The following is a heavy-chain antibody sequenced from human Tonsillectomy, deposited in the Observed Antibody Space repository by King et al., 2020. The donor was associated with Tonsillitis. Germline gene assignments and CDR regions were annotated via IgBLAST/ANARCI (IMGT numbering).Heavy chain of an antibody. D-gene: IGHD4-11*01. Sequence: QLQESGPGLVRPSQTLSLTCTVSGGSFSSGTYYWSWLRQPAGKGLEWIGRISSSGRTNYNPSLNSRVTMSVDASNNEFSLKLSSVTAADTALYYCAREYYSYLFDPGGQGTLVTVSA. CDR3: AREYYSYLFDP. J-gene: IGHJ5*02. CDR2: ISSSGRT. V-gene: IGHV4-61*02. CDR1: GGSFSSGTYY.